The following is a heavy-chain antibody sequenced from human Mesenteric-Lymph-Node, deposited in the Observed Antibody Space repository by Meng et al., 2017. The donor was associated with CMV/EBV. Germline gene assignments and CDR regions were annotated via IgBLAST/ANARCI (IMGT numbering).Heavy chain of an antibody. D-gene: IGHD2-2*01. CDR1: GYTFTGYY. CDR2: INRNSGGT. CDR3: ARDYGVQYCSSTSCSNNYYYYGMDV. Sequence: ASVKVSCKASGYTFTGYYMHWVRQAPGQGLEWMGWINRNSGGTNYAQKFQGRVTMTRDTSISTAYMELSRLRSDDTAVYYCARDYGVQYCSSTSCSNNYYYYGMDVWGQGTTVTVSS. V-gene: IGHV1-2*02. J-gene: IGHJ6*02.